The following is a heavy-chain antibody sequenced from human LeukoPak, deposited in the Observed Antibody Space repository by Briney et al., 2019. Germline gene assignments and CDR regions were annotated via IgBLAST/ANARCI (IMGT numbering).Heavy chain of an antibody. D-gene: IGHD3-16*01. V-gene: IGHV4-59*03. CDR3: AKFGLYYNMDV. Sequence: PSETLSLTRAVSGGSISGFYWTWIRQPPGKGLEFIGQIHYSGSTDYNPSLKSRITMSVDTSKNQFFLSLNSVTAADTAVYYCAKFGLYYNMDVWGQGTTVTVSS. CDR1: GGSISGFY. CDR2: IHYSGST. J-gene: IGHJ6*02.